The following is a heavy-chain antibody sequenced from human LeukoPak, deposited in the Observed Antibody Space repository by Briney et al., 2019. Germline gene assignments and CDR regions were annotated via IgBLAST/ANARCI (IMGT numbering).Heavy chain of an antibody. CDR2: IYYSGST. D-gene: IGHD2-2*01. Sequence: SETLSLTCTVSGGSISSYYWSWIRQPPGKGLEWIGYIYYSGSTNYNPSLKSRVTISVDTSKNQFSLKLSSVTAADPAVYYCARADIVVAGGNFDYWGQGTLVTVSS. CDR3: ARADIVVAGGNFDY. V-gene: IGHV4-59*12. J-gene: IGHJ4*02. CDR1: GGSISSYY.